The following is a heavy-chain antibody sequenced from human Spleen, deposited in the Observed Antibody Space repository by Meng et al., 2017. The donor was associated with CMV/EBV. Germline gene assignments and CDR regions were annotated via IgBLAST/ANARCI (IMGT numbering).Heavy chain of an antibody. CDR3: ASREDINPFLYYGMDV. CDR1: GFTFSSYA. Sequence: GESLKISCAASGFTFSSYAMHWVRQAPGKGLEWVSSIRSSSNYIYYADSVKGRFTISRDNAKSSVYLQMNSLRAEDTAVYYCASREDINPFLYYGMDVWGQGTTVTVSS. CDR2: IRSSSNYI. J-gene: IGHJ6*02. V-gene: IGHV3-21*01. D-gene: IGHD2/OR15-2a*01.